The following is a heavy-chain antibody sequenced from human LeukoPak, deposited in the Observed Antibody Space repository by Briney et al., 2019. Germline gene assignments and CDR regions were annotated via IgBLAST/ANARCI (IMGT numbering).Heavy chain of an antibody. CDR2: IYYSGST. V-gene: IGHV4-59*13. CDR3: ASVPYCDFWSGSHYYYMDV. CDR1: GGSISSYY. D-gene: IGHD3-3*01. Sequence: PSETLSLTCTVSGGSISSYYWSWIRQPPGKGLEWIGYIYYSGSTNYNPSLKSRVTISVDTSKNQFSLKLSSVTAADTAVYYCASVPYCDFWSGSHYYYMDVWGKGTTVTVSS. J-gene: IGHJ6*03.